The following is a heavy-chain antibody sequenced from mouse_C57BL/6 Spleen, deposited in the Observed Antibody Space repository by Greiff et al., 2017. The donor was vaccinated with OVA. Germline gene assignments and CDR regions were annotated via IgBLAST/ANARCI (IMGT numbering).Heavy chain of an antibody. Sequence: QVQLQQPGAELVRPGSSVKLSCKASGYTFTSYWMHWVKQRSIQGLEWIGNIDPSDSETHYNQKFKDKATLTVDKSSSTAYMQLSSLTSEDSAVYYCARCRASSRITFDYWGQGTTLTVSS. V-gene: IGHV1-52*01. J-gene: IGHJ2*01. CDR3: ARCRASSRITFDY. CDR2: IDPSDSET. CDR1: GYTFTSYW. D-gene: IGHD1-1*01.